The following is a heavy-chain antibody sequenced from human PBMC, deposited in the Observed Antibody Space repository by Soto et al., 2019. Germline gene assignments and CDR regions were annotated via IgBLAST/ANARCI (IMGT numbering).Heavy chain of an antibody. CDR3: AKDSLVVVVPAAIWNWFDP. J-gene: IGHJ5*02. CDR2: ISGSGGST. D-gene: IGHD2-2*02. CDR1: GFTFSSYA. Sequence: GGSLRLSCAASGFTFSSYAMSWVRQAPGKGLEWVSAISGSGGSTYYADSVKGRFTISRDNSKNTLYLQMNSLRAEDTAVYYCAKDSLVVVVPAAIWNWFDPWGQGTLVTVSS. V-gene: IGHV3-23*01.